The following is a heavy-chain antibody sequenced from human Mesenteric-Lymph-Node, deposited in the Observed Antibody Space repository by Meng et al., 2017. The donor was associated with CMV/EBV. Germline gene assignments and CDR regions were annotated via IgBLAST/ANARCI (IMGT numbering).Heavy chain of an antibody. V-gene: IGHV1-69*05. J-gene: IGHJ6*02. CDR1: GGTFSSYA. CDR2: IIPIFGTT. D-gene: IGHD1-1*01. CDR3: AVSRVPRDYYYGMDV. Sequence: SVKVSCKASGGTFSSYAISWVRQAPGQGLEWMGGIIPIFGTTTYAQKFQGRVTITTDESTSTAYMELSSLRSEDTAVYYCAVSRVPRDYYYGMDVWGQGTTVTVSS.